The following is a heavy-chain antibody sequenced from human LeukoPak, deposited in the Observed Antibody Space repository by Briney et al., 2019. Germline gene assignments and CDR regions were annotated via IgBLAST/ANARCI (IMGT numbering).Heavy chain of an antibody. CDR2: IYYSGST. J-gene: IGHJ4*02. CDR1: GGSFSGYY. D-gene: IGHD3-22*01. V-gene: IGHV4-59*01. CDR3: ARNIYYDASGYYPRHFDY. Sequence: PSETLSLTCAVYGGSFSGYYWSWIRQPPGKGLEWLGYIYYSGSTNYNPSLKSRVTISVDTSKNQFSLKLSSVTAADTAVYYCARNIYYDASGYYPRHFDYWGQGTLVTVSS.